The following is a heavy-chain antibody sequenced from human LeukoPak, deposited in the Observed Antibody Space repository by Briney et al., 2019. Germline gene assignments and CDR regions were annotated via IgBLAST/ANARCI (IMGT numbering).Heavy chain of an antibody. CDR2: ISYDGSTK. CDR3: AKAYYGSGSALAWFDP. CDR1: GFTFSSYG. Sequence: GGSLRLSCAASGFTFSSYGMHWVRQAPGKGLECVSIISYDGSTKYYGDSVKGRFTISRDNSKNTLYLQMNSLRAEDTAVYYCAKAYYGSGSALAWFDPWGQGTLVTVS. D-gene: IGHD3-10*01. J-gene: IGHJ5*02. V-gene: IGHV3-30*18.